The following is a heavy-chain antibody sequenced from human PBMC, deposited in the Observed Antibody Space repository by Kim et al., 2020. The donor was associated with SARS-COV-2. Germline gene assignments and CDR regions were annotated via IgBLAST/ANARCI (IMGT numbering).Heavy chain of an antibody. D-gene: IGHD4-4*01. CDR1: GFTVSSNY. J-gene: IGHJ5*02. V-gene: IGHV3-66*01. CDR3: ARDPYDYSNPSPFDP. Sequence: GGSLRLSCAASGFTVSSNYMSWVRQAPGKGLEWVSVIYSGGSTYYADSVKGRFTISRDNSKNTLYLQMNSLRAEDTAVYYCARDPYDYSNPSPFDPWGQGTLVTVSS. CDR2: IYSGGST.